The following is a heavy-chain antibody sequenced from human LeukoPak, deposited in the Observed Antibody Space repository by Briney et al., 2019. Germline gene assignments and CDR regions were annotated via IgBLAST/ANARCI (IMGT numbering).Heavy chain of an antibody. D-gene: IGHD5-24*01. Sequence: PSETLSLTCTVSGDSISSGSYYWSWIRQPAGKGLEWIGRIYTSGSTNYNPSLKSRVTISVDTSKNRFSLKLSSVTAADTAMYYCARGRVEMATIDFDYWGQGTLVTVSS. CDR1: GDSISSGSYY. CDR2: IYTSGST. V-gene: IGHV4-61*02. J-gene: IGHJ4*02. CDR3: ARGRVEMATIDFDY.